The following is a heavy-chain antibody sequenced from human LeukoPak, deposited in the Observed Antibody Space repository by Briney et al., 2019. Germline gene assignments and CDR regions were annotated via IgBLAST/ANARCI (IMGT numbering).Heavy chain of an antibody. CDR3: AREGGYSGYDYLYYYYYMDV. Sequence: SVKVSCKASGGAFSSYAISWVRQAPGQGLEWMGGIIPIFGTANYAQKFQGRVTITADESTSTAYMELSSLRSEDTAVYYCAREGGYSGYDYLYYYYYMDVWGKGTTVTVSS. D-gene: IGHD5-12*01. CDR2: IIPIFGTA. V-gene: IGHV1-69*01. J-gene: IGHJ6*03. CDR1: GGAFSSYA.